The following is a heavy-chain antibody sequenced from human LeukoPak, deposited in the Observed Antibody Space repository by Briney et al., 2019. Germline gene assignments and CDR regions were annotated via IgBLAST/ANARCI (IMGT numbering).Heavy chain of an antibody. D-gene: IGHD4-17*01. CDR1: GYTFTSYD. CDR3: AGGDYVNCYFDY. Sequence: ASVKVSCKASGYTFTSYDINWVRQATGQGLEWMGWMNPNSGNTGYAQKFQGRVTMTRNTSISTAYMELSSLRSEDTAVYYCAGGDYVNCYFDYWGQGTLVTVSS. V-gene: IGHV1-8*01. J-gene: IGHJ4*02. CDR2: MNPNSGNT.